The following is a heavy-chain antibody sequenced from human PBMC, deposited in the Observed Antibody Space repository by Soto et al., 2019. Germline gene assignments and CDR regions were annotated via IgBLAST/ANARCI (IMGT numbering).Heavy chain of an antibody. CDR2: ILSSGRT. CDR1: GASLLSSY. J-gene: IGHJ4*02. V-gene: IGHV4-4*07. Sequence: VQLQESGPGLVKPSETLSLSCDVSGASLLSSYWSWVRQPAGKGLEWIGHILSSGRTSYNPSLNSRFTISLDTPNNNSSANLKSVTAADTAVDSCAKGWVVKYSDHWGQRARVTVAS. D-gene: IGHD3-16*02. CDR3: AKGWVVKYSDH.